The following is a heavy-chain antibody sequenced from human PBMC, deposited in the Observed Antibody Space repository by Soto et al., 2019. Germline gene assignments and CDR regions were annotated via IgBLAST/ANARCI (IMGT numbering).Heavy chain of an antibody. V-gene: IGHV5-51*01. CDR2: IYPGDSDT. D-gene: IGHD5-12*01. Sequence: PGESLKISCKGSGYSFNNYWVAWVRQTPGRGLEWMGIIYPGDSDTRYSPSFQGQVTISADRSMSTAYLQWSSLKASDTAIYYCKRTPTSRPGFYYSGMDVWGQGHTVTVTS. J-gene: IGHJ6*02. CDR1: GYSFNNYW. CDR3: KRTPTSRPGFYYSGMDV.